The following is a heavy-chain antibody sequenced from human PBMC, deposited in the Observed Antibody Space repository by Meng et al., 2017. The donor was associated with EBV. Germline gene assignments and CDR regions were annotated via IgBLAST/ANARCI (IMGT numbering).Heavy chain of an antibody. V-gene: IGHV3-30*03. CDR1: GFTFSSYG. Sequence: VQLVEFGGGLVKPGGSLRLSCAASGFTFSSYGMHWVRQAPGKGLEWVAVISYDGSNKYYADSVKGRFTISRDNSKNTLYLQMNSLRAEDTAVYYCASAEEAVAGTLDYWGQGTLVTVSS. CDR2: ISYDGSNK. J-gene: IGHJ4*02. CDR3: ASAEEAVAGTLDY. D-gene: IGHD6-19*01.